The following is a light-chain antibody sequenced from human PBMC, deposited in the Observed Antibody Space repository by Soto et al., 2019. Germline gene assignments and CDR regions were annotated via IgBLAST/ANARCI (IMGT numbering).Light chain of an antibody. V-gene: IGKV3-11*01. CDR2: DAS. Sequence: EIVLTQSPATLSLSPGERATLSCRASQSVSSYLAWYQQKPGQAPRLLIYDASNRATGIPARFSGSGSGAEFTLTISSLHSDYFAVYYCQQYGSPGTFGQGTKVDIK. CDR1: QSVSSY. J-gene: IGKJ1*01. CDR3: QQYGSPGT.